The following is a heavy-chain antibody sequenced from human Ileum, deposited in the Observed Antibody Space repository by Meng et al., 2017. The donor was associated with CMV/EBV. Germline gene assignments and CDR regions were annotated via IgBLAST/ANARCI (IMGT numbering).Heavy chain of an antibody. CDR1: GFIFSDHY. V-gene: IGHV3-72*01. D-gene: IGHD6-13*01. CDR3: SRARDSSWYGAYFDS. CDR2: IRNRANGHTT. J-gene: IGHJ4*02. Sequence: GGSLRLSCAASGFIFSDHYMDWVRQAPGKGLEWVGRIRNRANGHTTEYAASVRGRFTISRDDSENSLYLQMNSLKSEDTAVYYCSRARDSSWYGAYFDSWGQGTLVTVSS.